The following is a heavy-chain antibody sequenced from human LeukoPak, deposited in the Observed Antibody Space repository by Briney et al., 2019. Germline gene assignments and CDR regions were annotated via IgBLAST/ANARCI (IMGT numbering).Heavy chain of an antibody. CDR1: GFTFNNHW. CDR2: IKQDGSEK. D-gene: IGHD1-14*01. V-gene: IGHV3-7*01. CDR3: AKDLETTASGTLDY. J-gene: IGHJ4*02. Sequence: GGSLRLSCAGSGFTFNNHWMTWVRQAPGKGLEWVANIKQDGSEKHYVDSVKGRFSISRDNADNSLFLQMNSLRAEDTAVYFCAKDLETTASGTLDYWGQGALVIVSS.